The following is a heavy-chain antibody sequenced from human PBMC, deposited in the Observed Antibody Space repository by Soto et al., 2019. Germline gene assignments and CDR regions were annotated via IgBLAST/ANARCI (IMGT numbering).Heavy chain of an antibody. CDR1: GGSISSGDYY. Sequence: SETLSLTCTVSGGSISSGDYYWSWIRQPPGKGLEWIGYIYYSGSTYYNPSLKSRVTISVDTSKNQFSLKLSSVTAADTAVYYCARGWDSSGLYYFDYWGQGTLVTVSS. D-gene: IGHD3-22*01. J-gene: IGHJ4*02. CDR2: IYYSGST. V-gene: IGHV4-30-4*01. CDR3: ARGWDSSGLYYFDY.